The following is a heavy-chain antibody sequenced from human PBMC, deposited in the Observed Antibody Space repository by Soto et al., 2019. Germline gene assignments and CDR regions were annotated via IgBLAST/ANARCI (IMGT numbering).Heavy chain of an antibody. J-gene: IGHJ6*03. V-gene: IGHV4-39*01. CDR1: GGSISSSSYY. CDR2: IYYSGST. CDR3: ARQERAVTTGGCYMDV. Sequence: SETLSLTCTVSGGSISSSSYYWGWIRQPPGKGLEWIGSIYYSGSTYYNPSLKSRVTISVDTSKNQFSLKLSSVTAADTAVYYCARQERAVTTGGCYMDVWGKGTTVTVSS. D-gene: IGHD4-17*01.